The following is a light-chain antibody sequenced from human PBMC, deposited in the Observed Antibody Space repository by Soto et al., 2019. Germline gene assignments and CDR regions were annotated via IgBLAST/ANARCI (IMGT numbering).Light chain of an antibody. V-gene: IGKV1-5*01. Sequence: DIQMTQSPSSVSASVVDIVTSTCRASQGISNWLAWYQQKPGAAPKLLIYSASNLQSGVPSRFSGSGSGTEFTLTISSLQPDDFATYYCQQYNSYSITFGQGTRLEI. CDR3: QQYNSYSIT. J-gene: IGKJ5*01. CDR2: SAS. CDR1: QGISNW.